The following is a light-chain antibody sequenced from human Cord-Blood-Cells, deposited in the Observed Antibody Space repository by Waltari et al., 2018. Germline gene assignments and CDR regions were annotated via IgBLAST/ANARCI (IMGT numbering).Light chain of an antibody. CDR1: QSVSSSY. J-gene: IGKJ1*01. Sequence: EIVLTQSPRTLSLSPGERATLSCRASQSVSSSYLAWYQQKPGQAPRLLIFGASSRATSIPDWFSGGGSGTDFTIMISRLVPDDFAVYYCQQYGSSPPWTFGQGTKVEIK. V-gene: IGKV3-20*01. CDR2: GAS. CDR3: QQYGSSPPWT.